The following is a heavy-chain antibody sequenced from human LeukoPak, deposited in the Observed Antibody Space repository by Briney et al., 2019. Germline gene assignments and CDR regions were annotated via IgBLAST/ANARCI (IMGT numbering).Heavy chain of an antibody. CDR1: GFTFSSYA. Sequence: GGSLRLSCAASGFTFSSYAMSWVRQAPGKGLEWVSAISGSGGSTYYADSVKGRFTISRDNYKNTLYLQMNSLRAEDTAVYYCAKTTGYSSSWYWFDPWGQGTLVTVSS. D-gene: IGHD6-13*01. CDR2: ISGSGGST. CDR3: AKTTGYSSSWYWFDP. V-gene: IGHV3-23*01. J-gene: IGHJ5*02.